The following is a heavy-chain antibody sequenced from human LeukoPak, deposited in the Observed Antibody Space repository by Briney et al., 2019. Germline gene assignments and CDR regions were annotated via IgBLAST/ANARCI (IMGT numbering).Heavy chain of an antibody. V-gene: IGHV1-46*01. D-gene: IGHD3-22*01. CDR1: GYTFTSYY. Sequence: ASVKVSCKASGYTFTSYYMHWVRQAPGQGLEWMGIINPSGGSTSYAQKFQGRVTMTRDTSTSTVYMELSSLRSEDTAVYYCARRQTYYYDSSGYYLETWFGPWGQGTLVTVSS. J-gene: IGHJ5*02. CDR3: ARRQTYYYDSSGYYLETWFGP. CDR2: INPSGGST.